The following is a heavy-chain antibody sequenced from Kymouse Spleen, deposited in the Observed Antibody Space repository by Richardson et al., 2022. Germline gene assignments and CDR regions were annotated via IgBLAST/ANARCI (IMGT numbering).Heavy chain of an antibody. Sequence: QVQLQQWGAGLLKPSETLSLTCAVYGGSFSGYYWSWIRQPPGKGLEWIGEINHSGSTNYNPSLKSRVTISVDTSKNQFSLKLSSVTAADTAVYYCAREGGRDGYNNWFDPWGQGTLVTVSS. J-gene: IGHJ5*02. D-gene: IGHD5-24*01. CDR3: AREGGRDGYNNWFDP. CDR1: GGSFSGYY. CDR2: INHSGST. V-gene: IGHV4-34*01.